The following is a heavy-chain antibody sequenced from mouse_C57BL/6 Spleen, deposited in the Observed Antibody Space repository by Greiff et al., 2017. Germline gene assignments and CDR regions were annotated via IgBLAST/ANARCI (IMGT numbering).Heavy chain of an antibody. CDR2: INPSTGGT. Sequence: EVQLQQSGPELVKPGASVKISCKAPGYSFTGYYMNWVKQSPEKSLEWIGEINPSTGGTTYNQKFKAKATLTVDKSSSTAYMQLKSLTSEDSAVYYCARVRFYDSYYYAMDYWGQGTSVTVSS. D-gene: IGHD2-4*01. CDR1: GYSFTGYY. J-gene: IGHJ4*01. V-gene: IGHV1-42*01. CDR3: ARVRFYDSYYYAMDY.